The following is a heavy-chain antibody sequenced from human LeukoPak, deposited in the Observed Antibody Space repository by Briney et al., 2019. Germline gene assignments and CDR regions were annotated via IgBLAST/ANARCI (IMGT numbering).Heavy chain of an antibody. CDR1: GYTFTGYY. J-gene: IGHJ4*02. CDR3: ARGGQPLSGLDY. Sequence: SVKVSCRASGYTFTGYYMHWVRQAPGQGLEWMGGIIPIFGTANYAQKFQGRDTSTADESTSTAYMALSSLRSGDTAVYHCARGGQPLSGLDYWGQGTLVTVSS. V-gene: IGHV1-69*13. D-gene: IGHD3-10*01. CDR2: IIPIFGTA.